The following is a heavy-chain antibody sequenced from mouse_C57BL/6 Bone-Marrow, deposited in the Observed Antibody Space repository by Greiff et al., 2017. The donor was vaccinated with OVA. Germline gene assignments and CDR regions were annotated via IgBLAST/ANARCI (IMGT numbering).Heavy chain of an antibody. J-gene: IGHJ4*01. V-gene: IGHV1-69*01. D-gene: IGHD2-4*01. CDR1: GYTFTSYW. CDR2: IDPSDSYT. CDR3: ARSDDYDGGYAMDY. Sequence: QVQLQQPGAELVMPGASVKLSCKASGYTFTSYWMHWVKQRPGQGLEWIGEIDPSDSYTNYNQKFKGKSTLTVDKSSSTAYMQLSSLTSEDSAVYYCARSDDYDGGYAMDYWGQGTSVTVSS.